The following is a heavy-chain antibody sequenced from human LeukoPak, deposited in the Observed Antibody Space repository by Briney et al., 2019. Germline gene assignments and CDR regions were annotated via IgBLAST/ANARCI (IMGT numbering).Heavy chain of an antibody. CDR1: GGTFSSYA. Sequence: SVKVSCKASGGTFSSYAISWVRQAPGQGLEWMGGIIPIFGTANYAQKFQGRVTITTDESTSTAYMELSSLRSEDTAVYYCARSPITMIVVVNYYFDYWAREPWSPSPQ. CDR2: IIPIFGTA. CDR3: ARSPITMIVVVNYYFDY. V-gene: IGHV1-69*05. J-gene: IGHJ4*02. D-gene: IGHD3-22*01.